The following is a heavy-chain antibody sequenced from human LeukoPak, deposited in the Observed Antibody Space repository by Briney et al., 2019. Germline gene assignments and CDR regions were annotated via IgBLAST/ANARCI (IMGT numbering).Heavy chain of an antibody. Sequence: GGSLRLSCAASGFTFSSYSMNWVRQAPGKGLEWVTFIRFDGSNKYYADSVKGRFTISRDNSKNTLYLQMNSLRAEDTAVYYCAKDRVSSGWASFDYWGQGTLVTVSS. CDR2: IRFDGSNK. J-gene: IGHJ4*02. V-gene: IGHV3-30*02. D-gene: IGHD6-19*01. CDR3: AKDRVSSGWASFDY. CDR1: GFTFSSYS.